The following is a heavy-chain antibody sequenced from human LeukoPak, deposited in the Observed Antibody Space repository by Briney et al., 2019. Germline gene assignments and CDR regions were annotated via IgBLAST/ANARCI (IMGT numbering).Heavy chain of an antibody. CDR1: GYTFTGYY. J-gene: IGHJ4*02. Sequence: GASVKVSCKASGYTFTGYYMHWVRQAPGQGLEWMGLINPNSGGANYAQKFQGRVTMTRDTSISTAYMELSRLRSDDTAVYYCARDLSTMVRGVIGLGYWGQGTLVTVSS. V-gene: IGHV1-2*06. CDR2: INPNSGGA. CDR3: ARDLSTMVRGVIGLGY. D-gene: IGHD3-10*01.